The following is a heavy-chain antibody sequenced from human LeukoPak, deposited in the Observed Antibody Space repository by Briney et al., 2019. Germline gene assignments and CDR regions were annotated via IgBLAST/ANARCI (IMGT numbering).Heavy chain of an antibody. D-gene: IGHD3-16*02. V-gene: IGHV3-23*01. CDR1: GFTFSSYA. CDR3: TKDLAGLCGGVIVPLY. J-gene: IGHJ4*02. CDR2: ISGSGGST. Sequence: GGSLRLSCAASGFTFSSYAMSWVRQAPVKGLEWVSAISGSGGSTYYADSVKGRFTISRDNSKNTLYLQMNSLRAEDTAVYYCTKDLAGLCGGVIVPLYWGQGTLVTVSS.